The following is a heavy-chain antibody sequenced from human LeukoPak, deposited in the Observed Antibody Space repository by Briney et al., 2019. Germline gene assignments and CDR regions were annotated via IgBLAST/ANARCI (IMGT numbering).Heavy chain of an antibody. V-gene: IGHV3-49*04. CDR2: IRAKVNGGTA. CDR1: GFTFGDYA. D-gene: IGHD1/OR15-1a*01. Sequence: GRSLRLSCTASGFTFGDYAMSWVRQAPGKGLEWVAFIRAKVNGGTAEYAASVQVRFTISRDDSKSIVYLQLDNLKTEDIGVYYCCRQNTIFDFWGQGALVTVSS. CDR3: CRQNTIFDF. J-gene: IGHJ4*02.